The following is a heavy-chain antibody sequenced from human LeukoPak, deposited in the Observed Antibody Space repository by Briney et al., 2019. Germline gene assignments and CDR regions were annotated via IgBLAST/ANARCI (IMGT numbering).Heavy chain of an antibody. CDR1: GFAFSNFY. J-gene: IGHJ4*02. CDR3: ARDALGSYDY. D-gene: IGHD3-10*01. Sequence: GGSLRLSCAASGFAFSNFYMFWIRQAPGKGLEWISYISNSGSTLYYADSVKGRFTISRDNDKNLMYLQMNSLRADDTAVYYCARDALGSYDYWGQGTLVTVSS. V-gene: IGHV3-11*01. CDR2: ISNSGSTL.